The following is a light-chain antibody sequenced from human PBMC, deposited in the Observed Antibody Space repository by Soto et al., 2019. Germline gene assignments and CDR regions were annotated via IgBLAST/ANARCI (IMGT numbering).Light chain of an antibody. J-gene: IGKJ5*01. CDR3: QHYVERSKIT. CDR1: QSVSSR. V-gene: IGKV3-20*01. CDR2: GAS. Sequence: EIVMTQSPGTLSLSPGERATLSCRASQSVSSRLAWYQQKPGQAPRLLISGASSRATGIPDRFSGSRSGTDFTLTIRRLEPEDFALYYGQHYVERSKITLGIGTRLEIK.